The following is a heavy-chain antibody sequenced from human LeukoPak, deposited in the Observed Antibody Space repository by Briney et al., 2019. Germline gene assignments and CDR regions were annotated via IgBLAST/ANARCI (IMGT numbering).Heavy chain of an antibody. CDR3: ARDPTLYCSGGSCYPATLDY. Sequence: GGSLRLSCAASGFTFSSYAMSWVRQAPGKGLEWVSAISGSGGSTYYADSVKGRFTISRDNSKNTLYLQMNSLRAEDTAVYYCARDPTLYCSGGSCYPATLDYWGQGTLVTVSS. CDR1: GFTFSSYA. CDR2: ISGSGGST. J-gene: IGHJ4*02. V-gene: IGHV3-23*01. D-gene: IGHD2-15*01.